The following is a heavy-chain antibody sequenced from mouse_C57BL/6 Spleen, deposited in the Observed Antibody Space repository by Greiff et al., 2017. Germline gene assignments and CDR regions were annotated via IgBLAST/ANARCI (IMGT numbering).Heavy chain of an antibody. CDR3: ARDRGLLGAY. CDR2: ISYDGSN. V-gene: IGHV3-6*01. D-gene: IGHD1-1*01. J-gene: IGHJ3*01. CDR1: GYSITSGYY. Sequence: EVKLEESGPGLVKPSQSLSLTCSVTGYSITSGYYWNWIRQFPGNKLEWMGYISYDGSNNYNPSLKNRISITRDTSKNQFFLKLNSVTTEDTATYYCARDRGLLGAYWGQGTLVTVSA.